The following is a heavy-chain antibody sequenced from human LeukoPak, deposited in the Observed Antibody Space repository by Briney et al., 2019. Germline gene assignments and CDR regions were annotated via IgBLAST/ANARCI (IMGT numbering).Heavy chain of an antibody. CDR2: ISGSGGST. J-gene: IGHJ4*02. D-gene: IGHD6-13*01. CDR3: AKDHEYSTSWSDY. CDR1: GFTFSSYG. V-gene: IGHV3-23*01. Sequence: GGSLRLSCAASGFTFSSYGMSWVRQAPGKGLEWVSAISGSGGSTYYADSVKGRFTISRDNSKNTLYLQMNSLRAEDTALYYCAKDHEYSTSWSDYWGQGTLVTVSS.